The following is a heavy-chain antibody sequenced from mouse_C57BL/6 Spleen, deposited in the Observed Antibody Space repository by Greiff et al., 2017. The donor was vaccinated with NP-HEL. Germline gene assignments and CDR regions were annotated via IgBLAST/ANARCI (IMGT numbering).Heavy chain of an antibody. CDR2: IHPNSGST. CDR1: GYTFTSYW. Sequence: QVQLQQPGAELVKPGASVKLSCKASGYTFTSYWMHWVKQRPGQGLEWIGMIHPNSGSTNYNEKFKSKATLTVDKSSSTAYMQLSSLTSEDSAVYYCARSLGDYDGWFAYWGQGTLVTVSA. J-gene: IGHJ3*01. D-gene: IGHD2-4*01. V-gene: IGHV1-64*01. CDR3: ARSLGDYDGWFAY.